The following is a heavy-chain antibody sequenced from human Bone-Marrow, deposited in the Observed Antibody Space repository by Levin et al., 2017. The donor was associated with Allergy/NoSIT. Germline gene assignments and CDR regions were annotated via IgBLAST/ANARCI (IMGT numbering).Heavy chain of an antibody. D-gene: IGHD2-2*01. V-gene: IGHV1-2*06. Sequence: ASVKVSCKASGYTFTAYHIHWVRQAPGQGLDWMGRMNPNSGDTSNVHNFQGRVTMTRDTSISTAYMELSGLRSDDTAVYYCARDLVGCSRTSCYFDCWGQGTLVTVSS. J-gene: IGHJ4*02. CDR3: ARDLVGCSRTSCYFDC. CDR1: GYTFTAYH. CDR2: MNPNSGDT.